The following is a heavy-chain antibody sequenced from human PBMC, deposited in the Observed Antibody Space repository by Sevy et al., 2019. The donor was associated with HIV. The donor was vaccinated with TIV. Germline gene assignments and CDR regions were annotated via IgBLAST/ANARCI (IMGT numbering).Heavy chain of an antibody. CDR1: GFTFSSYA. CDR3: ARFPHHRAFDI. J-gene: IGHJ3*02. CDR2: ISYDGSNT. Sequence: GGSLRLSCVGSGFTFSSYALHWVRQAPDKGLEWVAVISYDGSNTDYADSVKGRFTISRDNSKNTLYLQMNSLGADDTAVFYCARFPHHRAFDIWGQGTTVTVSS. V-gene: IGHV3-30*04.